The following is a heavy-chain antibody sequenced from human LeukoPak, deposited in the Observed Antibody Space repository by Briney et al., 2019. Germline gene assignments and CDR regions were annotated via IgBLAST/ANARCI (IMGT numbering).Heavy chain of an antibody. Sequence: SVKVSCKASGGTFSSYAISWVRQAPGQGLEWMGGIIPIFGTANYAQKFQGRVTMTRDMSTSTVYMELSSLRSEDTAVYYCARGITMVRGVRYNWFDPWGQGTLVTVSS. CDR3: ARGITMVRGVRYNWFDP. CDR2: IIPIFGTA. CDR1: GGTFSSYA. D-gene: IGHD3-10*01. J-gene: IGHJ5*02. V-gene: IGHV1-69*05.